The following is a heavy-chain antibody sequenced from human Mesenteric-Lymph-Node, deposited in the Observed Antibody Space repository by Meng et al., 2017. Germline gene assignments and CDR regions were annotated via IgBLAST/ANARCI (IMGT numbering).Heavy chain of an antibody. D-gene: IGHD3-9*01. V-gene: IGHV2-5*02. Sequence: SGPTLVKPTQTLTLTCTFSGFSFRSSGVGVGWIRQPPGKALEYLGIIYSDGNNRYSPSLKSRLTITKDTSKNQVVLTMTDMDPVDSGTYYCAHYLLMAGFYYFDFWGRGTLVTVSS. CDR2: IYSDGNN. CDR1: GFSFRSSGVG. CDR3: AHYLLMAGFYYFDF. J-gene: IGHJ4*02.